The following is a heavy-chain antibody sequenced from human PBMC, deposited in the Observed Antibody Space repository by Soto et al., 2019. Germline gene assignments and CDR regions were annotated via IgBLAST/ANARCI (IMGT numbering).Heavy chain of an antibody. D-gene: IGHD6-13*01. J-gene: IGHJ3*02. V-gene: IGHV1-69*02. CDR1: GGTFSSYT. CDR2: IIPSLGIA. CDR3: ASLSITAAGTAPAFDI. Sequence: SVKVSCKASGGTFSSYTISWVRQAPGQGLEWMGWIIPSLGIANYAQKFQGRVTITRDKSTSTAYMELSSLRSEDTAMYYCASLSITAAGTAPAFDIWGQGTMVTVSS.